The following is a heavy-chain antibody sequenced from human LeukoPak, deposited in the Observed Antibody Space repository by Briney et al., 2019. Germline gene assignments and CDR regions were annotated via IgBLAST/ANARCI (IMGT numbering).Heavy chain of an antibody. J-gene: IGHJ6*03. CDR3: ARGGTSGGYSKSLYYYYYYMDV. V-gene: IGHV4-34*01. CDR2: INHSGST. Sequence: PSETLSLTCAVYVGSFSGYYWSWIRQPPGKGLEWIGEINHSGSTNYNSSLKSRVTISVDTSKNQFSLKLSSVTAADTAVYYCARGGTSGGYSKSLYYYYYYMDVWGKGTTVTVSS. D-gene: IGHD4-11*01. CDR1: VGSFSGYY.